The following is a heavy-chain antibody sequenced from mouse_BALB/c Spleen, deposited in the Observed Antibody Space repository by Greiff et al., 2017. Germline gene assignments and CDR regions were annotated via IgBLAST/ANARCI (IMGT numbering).Heavy chain of an antibody. CDR3: ARLWSYYFDY. Sequence: QVQLQQSGAELAKPGASVKMSCKASGYTFTSYWMHWVKQRPGQGLEWIGYINPSTGYTEYNQKFKDKATLTADKSSSTAYMQLSSLTSEDSAVYYCARLWSYYFDYWGQGTTRTVSS. J-gene: IGHJ2*01. D-gene: IGHD1-1*02. V-gene: IGHV1-7*01. CDR1: GYTFTSYW. CDR2: INPSTGYT.